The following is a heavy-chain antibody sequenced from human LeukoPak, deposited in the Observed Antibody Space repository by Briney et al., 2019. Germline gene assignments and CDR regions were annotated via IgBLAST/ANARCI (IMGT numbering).Heavy chain of an antibody. Sequence: GGSLRLSCTASGFPFSSYWMSWVRQAPGRGLEWVANMNLDGSEKYYMDSVKGRFTISRDNAKNSLYLQMNSLRAEDTAVYYCAIIAAAGTVLGGLADYWGQGTLVTVSS. CDR3: AIIAAAGTVLGGLADY. CDR1: GFPFSSYW. V-gene: IGHV3-7*01. J-gene: IGHJ4*02. CDR2: MNLDGSEK. D-gene: IGHD6-13*01.